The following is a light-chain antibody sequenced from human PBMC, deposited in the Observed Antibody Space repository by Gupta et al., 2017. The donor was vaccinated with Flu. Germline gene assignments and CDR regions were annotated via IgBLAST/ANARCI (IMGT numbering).Light chain of an antibody. CDR1: QGIRTW. V-gene: IGKV1-12*01. Sequence: DIQMTQSPSSVSASVGDRVTITCRASQGIRTWLAWYQQKPGKAPKVLIFNASNLQTGVPTRFSGSGSGTDFTLTISSLQPEDFATYYCQQTNSFPVIFGRGTKVDIK. CDR3: QQTNSFPVI. J-gene: IGKJ4*01. CDR2: NAS.